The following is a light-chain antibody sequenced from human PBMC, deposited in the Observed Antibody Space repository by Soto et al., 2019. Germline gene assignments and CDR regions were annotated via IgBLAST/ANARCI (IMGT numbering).Light chain of an antibody. CDR1: QSISSY. Sequence: EVVLTQSPATLSLSPGERGTLSCRASQSISSYLAWYQQKPGQAPRLLIFDASNRATGLPARFSGSGSGTVFTLTISSLEPEDFGIYYCQQRSNWPPTFGQGTKVEIK. CDR2: DAS. V-gene: IGKV3-11*01. J-gene: IGKJ1*01. CDR3: QQRSNWPPT.